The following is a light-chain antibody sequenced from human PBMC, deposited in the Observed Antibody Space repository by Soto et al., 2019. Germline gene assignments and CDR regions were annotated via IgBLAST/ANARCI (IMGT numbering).Light chain of an antibody. J-gene: IGKJ5*01. Sequence: EIVLTLSPCTLSFSPGETATLSCRASQSVSSYLAWYQQKPGQAPRLLIYDASNRATGIPARFSGSGSGTDFTLTISSLEPEDFAVYYGQQRSNWPPITFGQGTRLEIK. CDR2: DAS. V-gene: IGKV3-11*01. CDR1: QSVSSY. CDR3: QQRSNWPPIT.